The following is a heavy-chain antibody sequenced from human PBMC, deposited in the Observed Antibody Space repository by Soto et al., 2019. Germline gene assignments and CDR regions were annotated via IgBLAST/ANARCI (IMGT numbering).Heavy chain of an antibody. V-gene: IGHV1-46*03. CDR2: INPSGGST. D-gene: IGHD2-2*01. Sequence: GASVKVSCKGSGYTFTSDYRDWVRQAPGQGLEWMGIINPSGGSTSYAQKFQGRVTMTRDTSTSTVYMELSSLRSEDTAVYYCARDGDIVVVPAAERSYYYYMDVWGKGTTVTAP. J-gene: IGHJ6*03. CDR1: GYTFTSDY. CDR3: ARDGDIVVVPAAERSYYYYMDV.